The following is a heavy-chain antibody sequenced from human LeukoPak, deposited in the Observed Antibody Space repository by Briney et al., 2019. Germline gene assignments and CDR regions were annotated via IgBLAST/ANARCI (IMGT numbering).Heavy chain of an antibody. D-gene: IGHD1-26*01. J-gene: IGHJ6*03. CDR3: AREPLLDNYYSYMDV. CDR2: ISRSGVAT. Sequence: GGSLRLSCTVSGFTVSSNSMSWVRQAPGKGLEWVSTISRSGVATYYANSVKGRFTISRDNAKNSLYLQMNSLRPEDTALYYCAREPLLDNYYSYMDVWGKGTTVTVFS. CDR1: GFTVSSNS. V-gene: IGHV3-23*01.